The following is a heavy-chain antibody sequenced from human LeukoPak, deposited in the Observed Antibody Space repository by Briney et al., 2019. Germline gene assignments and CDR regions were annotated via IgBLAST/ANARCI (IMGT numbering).Heavy chain of an antibody. CDR1: GFTVSSNY. D-gene: IGHD3-10*01. CDR2: IYSGGST. J-gene: IGHJ4*02. CDR3: AKDRRYYYGSGPFDY. V-gene: IGHV3-53*05. Sequence: PGGSLRLSCAASGFTVSSNYMSWVRQAPGKGLEWVSVIYSGGSTYYADSVKGRFTISRDNSKNTLYLQMNSLRAEDTAVYYCAKDRRYYYGSGPFDYWGQGTLVTVSS.